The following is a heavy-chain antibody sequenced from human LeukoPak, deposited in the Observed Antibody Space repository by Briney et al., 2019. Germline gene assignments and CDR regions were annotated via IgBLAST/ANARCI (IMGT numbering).Heavy chain of an antibody. J-gene: IGHJ4*02. V-gene: IGHV1-18*01. CDR1: GYTFTSYG. Sequence: ASVKVSCKASGYTFTSYGISWVRQAPGQGLEWMGWISAYNGNTNYAQKLQGRVTMTTDTSTSTAYMELSRLRSDDTAVYYCARAYYVDYGGPEVLDYWGQGTLVTVSS. D-gene: IGHD4-23*01. CDR2: ISAYNGNT. CDR3: ARAYYVDYGGPEVLDY.